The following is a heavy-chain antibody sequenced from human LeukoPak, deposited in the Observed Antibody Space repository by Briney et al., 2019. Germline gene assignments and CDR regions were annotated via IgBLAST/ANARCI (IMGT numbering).Heavy chain of an antibody. CDR1: GYGFTSYW. J-gene: IGHJ3*02. CDR3: ARITMVRGVITGAFDI. Sequence: GESLKISCKGSGYGFTSYWIGWVRQMPGKGLEWMGIIYPGDSDTRYSPSFQGQVTISADKSISTAYLQWSSLKASDTAMYYCARITMVRGVITGAFDIWGQGTMVTVPS. V-gene: IGHV5-51*01. CDR2: IYPGDSDT. D-gene: IGHD3-10*01.